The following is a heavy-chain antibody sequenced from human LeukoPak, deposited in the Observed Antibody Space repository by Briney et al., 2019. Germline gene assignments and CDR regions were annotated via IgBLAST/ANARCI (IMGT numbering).Heavy chain of an antibody. CDR1: GFTFSRYG. Sequence: PGGSLRLSCAASGFTFSRYGMHWVRQAPGKGLECVAFIRYDGSNKYYADSVKGRFTISRDNSKNTLYLQMNSLRAEDTAVYYCAKEDSSSWSPNTDAFDIWGQETMVTVSS. J-gene: IGHJ3*02. D-gene: IGHD6-13*01. CDR2: IRYDGSNK. CDR3: AKEDSSSWSPNTDAFDI. V-gene: IGHV3-30*02.